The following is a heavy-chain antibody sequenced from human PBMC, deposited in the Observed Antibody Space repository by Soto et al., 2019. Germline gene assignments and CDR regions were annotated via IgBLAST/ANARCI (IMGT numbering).Heavy chain of an antibody. Sequence: GGSLRLSCAASGFTFSSYAMSWVRQAPGKGLEWVSAISGSGGSTYYADSVKGRFTISRDNSKNTLYLQMNSLRAEDTAVYYCAKPSNKLRFLEWLLEDYYYYMDVWGKGTTVTVSS. CDR2: ISGSGGST. V-gene: IGHV3-23*01. J-gene: IGHJ6*03. CDR1: GFTFSSYA. CDR3: AKPSNKLRFLEWLLEDYYYYMDV. D-gene: IGHD3-3*01.